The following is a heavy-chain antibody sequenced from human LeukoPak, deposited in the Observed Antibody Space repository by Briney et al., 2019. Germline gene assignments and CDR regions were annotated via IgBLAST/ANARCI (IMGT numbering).Heavy chain of an antibody. J-gene: IGHJ4*02. CDR1: GFIVSSNY. D-gene: IGHD2-2*01. Sequence: GGSLRLSCAASGFIVSSNYMSWVRQAPGKGLVWVSHINSDGSWTSYADSVKGRFTISKDNAKNTVYLQMNNLRAEDTAVYYCVSFYETYWGRGTLVTVSS. CDR2: INSDGSWT. V-gene: IGHV3-74*01. CDR3: VSFYETY.